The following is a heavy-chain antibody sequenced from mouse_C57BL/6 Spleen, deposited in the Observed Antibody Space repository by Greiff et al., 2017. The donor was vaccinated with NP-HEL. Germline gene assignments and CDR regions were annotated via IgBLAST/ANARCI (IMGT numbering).Heavy chain of an antibody. CDR1: GYTFTDYN. CDR3: ARSRYYGSSLRFAY. V-gene: IGHV1-18*01. D-gene: IGHD1-1*01. Sequence: VQLQQSGPELVKPGASVKISCKASGYTFTDYNMDWVKQSHGKSLEWIGDINPNNGGTIYNQKFKGKATLTVDKSSSTAYMELRSLTSEDTAVYYCARSRYYGSSLRFAYWGQGTLVTVSA. CDR2: INPNNGGT. J-gene: IGHJ3*01.